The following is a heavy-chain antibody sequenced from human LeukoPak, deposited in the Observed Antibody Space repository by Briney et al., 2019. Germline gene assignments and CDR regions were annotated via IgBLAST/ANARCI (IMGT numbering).Heavy chain of an antibody. V-gene: IGHV4-4*09. CDR3: ARLLSGSYGYYFDY. CDR1: GGSISSYY. CDR2: IYTSGST. Sequence: SETLPLTCTVSGGSISSYYWSWIRQPPGKGLEWIGYIYTSGSTNYNPSLKSRVTISVDTSKNQFSLKLSSVTAADTAVYYCARLLSGSYGYYFDYWGQGTLVTVSS. J-gene: IGHJ4*02. D-gene: IGHD1-26*01.